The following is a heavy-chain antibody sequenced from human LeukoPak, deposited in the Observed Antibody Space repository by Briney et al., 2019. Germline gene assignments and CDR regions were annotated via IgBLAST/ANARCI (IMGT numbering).Heavy chain of an antibody. CDR3: TSYFWGGYYSYYFDY. D-gene: IGHD3-3*01. V-gene: IGHV4-39*07. CDR1: GGSISSRNYY. CDR2: IYYSGST. Sequence: PSETLSLTCAVSGGSISSRNYYWGWIRQPPGKGLEWIGNIYYSGSTYYNPSLKSRVTISVDTSKNQFSLKLSSVTAADTAVYYCTSYFWGGYYSYYFDYWGQGTLVTVSS. J-gene: IGHJ4*02.